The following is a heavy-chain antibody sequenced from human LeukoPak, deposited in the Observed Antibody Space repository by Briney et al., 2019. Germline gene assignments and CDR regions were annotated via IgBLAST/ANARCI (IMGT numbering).Heavy chain of an antibody. CDR3: ARGRSIAAAGSDY. Sequence: SVKVSCKASGGTFSSYAISWVRQAPGQGLEWMGRIIPILGIANYAQKFQGRVTITADKSTSTAYMELSSLRSEDTAVYYCARGRSIAAAGSDYWGQGTLVTVSS. CDR1: GGTFSSYA. D-gene: IGHD6-13*01. J-gene: IGHJ4*02. V-gene: IGHV1-69*04. CDR2: IIPILGIA.